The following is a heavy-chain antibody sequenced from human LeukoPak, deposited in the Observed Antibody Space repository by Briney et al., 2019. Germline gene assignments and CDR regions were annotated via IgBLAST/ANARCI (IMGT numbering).Heavy chain of an antibody. CDR3: AKDIPRIYYDSSGSLPDY. J-gene: IGHJ4*02. CDR2: ISGDGGST. CDR1: GFAFSSLA. Sequence: GGSLRLSCAASGFAFSSLAMGWVRQAPGKGLEWVSLISGDGGSTYYADSVKGRFTISRDNSKNSLYLQMNSLRTEDTALYYCAKDIPRIYYDSSGSLPDYWGQGTLVTVSS. D-gene: IGHD3-22*01. V-gene: IGHV3-43*02.